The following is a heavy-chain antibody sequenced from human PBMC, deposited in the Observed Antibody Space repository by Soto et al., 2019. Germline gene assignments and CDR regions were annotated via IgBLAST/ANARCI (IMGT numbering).Heavy chain of an antibody. V-gene: IGHV4-30-4*01. CDR3: ARMRLPDVSNAYSFDY. CDR2: VYYSGST. CDR1: GGSFSSGNYY. Sequence: QVQLQESGPGLVKPSQTLSLTCSVSGGSFSSGNYYWTWIRQPPGKGLEWIGYVYYSGSTYYNPSLKSRPTISVATYKNQVSLKLSSVTSAETAVYYCARMRLPDVSNAYSFDYWGQGTLVTVAS. D-gene: IGHD1-26*01. J-gene: IGHJ4*02.